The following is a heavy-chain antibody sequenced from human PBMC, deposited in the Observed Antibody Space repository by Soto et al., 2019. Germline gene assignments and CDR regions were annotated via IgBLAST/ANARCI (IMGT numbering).Heavy chain of an antibody. V-gene: IGHV3-23*01. Sequence: EVQLLDSGGGLVQPGGSLRLSCAASGFMFSCCAMSWVRQAPGKGLEWVSTIHGDGDYSHYTDSVEGRFTISRDNSRNTLYLQINSLRGDDTAVYYCAKNRGRGSYTNWSFAVWGRGTLVTVSS. CDR2: IHGDGDYS. J-gene: IGHJ2*01. CDR1: GFMFSCCA. D-gene: IGHD2-15*01. CDR3: AKNRGRGSYTNWSFAV.